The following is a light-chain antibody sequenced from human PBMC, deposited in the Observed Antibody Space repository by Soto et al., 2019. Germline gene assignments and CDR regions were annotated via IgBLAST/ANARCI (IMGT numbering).Light chain of an antibody. CDR2: LNSDGSH. V-gene: IGLV4-69*01. J-gene: IGLJ1*01. Sequence: QLVLTQSPSASASLGASVKLTCTLSSGHSSYAIAWHQQQPEKGPRYLMKLNSDGSHSKADGIPDRFSGSSSGAERYLTISSLQSEDEADYYCQTWGTGIRVFGTGTKGTVL. CDR3: QTWGTGIRV. CDR1: SGHSSYA.